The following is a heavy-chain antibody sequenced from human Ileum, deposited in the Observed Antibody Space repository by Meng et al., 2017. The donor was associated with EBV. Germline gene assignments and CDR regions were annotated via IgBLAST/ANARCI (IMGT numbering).Heavy chain of an antibody. Sequence: EVQLVESGGGLVQPGGSLRLSCAASGFTFSTYGMSWVRQAPGKGLEWVSTIIGSGGSTYYADSVKGRFTISRDNSKNTLYLQLSGLRAEDTAFYYCITALGGLWGRGTLVTVSS. CDR3: ITALGGL. J-gene: IGHJ4*02. CDR2: IIGSGGST. V-gene: IGHV3-23*04. CDR1: GFTFSTYG. D-gene: IGHD1-26*01.